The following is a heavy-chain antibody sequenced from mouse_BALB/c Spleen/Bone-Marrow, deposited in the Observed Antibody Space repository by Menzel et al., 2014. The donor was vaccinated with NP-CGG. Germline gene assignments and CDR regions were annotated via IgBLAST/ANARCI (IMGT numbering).Heavy chain of an antibody. CDR1: GYTFTNYY. CDR3: ARWLLPYYAMDY. Sequence: VQLQESGPELVKPGASVRISCKASGYTFTNYYIHWVHQRPGQGLEWIGWIYPANVPANFNEKFRGKATLTADKCSSTAYMQHSSLPSEDSAVYYCARWLLPYYAMDYWGQGTSVTVSS. V-gene: IGHV1S56*01. D-gene: IGHD2-3*01. J-gene: IGHJ4*01. CDR2: IYPANVPA.